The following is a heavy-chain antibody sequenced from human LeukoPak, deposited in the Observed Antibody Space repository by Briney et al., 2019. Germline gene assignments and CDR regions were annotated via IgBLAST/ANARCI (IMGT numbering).Heavy chain of an antibody. D-gene: IGHD4-17*01. CDR3: ARENGDEGYFDL. J-gene: IGHJ2*01. CDR1: GGSISIGGYY. V-gene: IGHV4-31*03. Sequence: PSQTLSLTCTVSGGSISIGGYYWSRIRQHPGEGLYWIGYIYYSGSTYYNPSLKSRVTISVDTSKNQFSLKLSSVTAADTAVYYCARENGDEGYFDLWGRGTLVTVSS. CDR2: IYYSGST.